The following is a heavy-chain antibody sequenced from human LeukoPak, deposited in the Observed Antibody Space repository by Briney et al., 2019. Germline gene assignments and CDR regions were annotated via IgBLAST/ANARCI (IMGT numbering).Heavy chain of an antibody. CDR1: GFTFSSYG. CDR2: IRYDGSNK. D-gene: IGHD1-1*01. Sequence: GGSLRLSCAASGFTFSSYGMHWVRQAPGKGLEWVAFIRYDGSNKYYADYVKGRFTISRDNSKNSLFVQMNSLRAEDTAVYFCAKSRSGSANWALQIFDNWGQGTLVTVSS. V-gene: IGHV3-30*02. CDR3: AKSRSGSANWALQIFDN. J-gene: IGHJ4*02.